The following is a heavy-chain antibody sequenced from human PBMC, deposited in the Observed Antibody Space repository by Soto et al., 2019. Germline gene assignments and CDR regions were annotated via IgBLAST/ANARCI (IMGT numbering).Heavy chain of an antibody. J-gene: IGHJ6*02. CDR2: IIPIFGTA. D-gene: IGHD3-3*01. CDR3: ARKPYYDFWSGYYGMDV. CDR1: GGTFSSYA. Sequence: QVQLVQSGAEVKKPGSSVKVSCKASGGTFSSYAISWVRQAPGQGLEWMGGIIPIFGTANYAQKFQGRVTITADDSTSTAYMELSSLRSEDTAVYYCARKPYYDFWSGYYGMDVWGQGTTVTVSS. V-gene: IGHV1-69*01.